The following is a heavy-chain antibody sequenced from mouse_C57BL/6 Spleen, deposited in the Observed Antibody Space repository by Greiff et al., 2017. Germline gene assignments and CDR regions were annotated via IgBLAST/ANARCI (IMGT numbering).Heavy chain of an antibody. V-gene: IGHV1-66*01. CDR3: ARGGYYYGLDY. CDR2: IYPGSGNT. Sequence: QVQLQQSGPELVKPGASVKISCKASGYSFTSYYIHWVKQRPGQGLEWIGWIYPGSGNTKYNEKFKGKATLTADISSSTAYMQLSSLTSEDAAVYYCARGGYYYGLDYWGQGTTLTVSS. CDR1: GYSFTSYY. D-gene: IGHD1-1*01. J-gene: IGHJ2*01.